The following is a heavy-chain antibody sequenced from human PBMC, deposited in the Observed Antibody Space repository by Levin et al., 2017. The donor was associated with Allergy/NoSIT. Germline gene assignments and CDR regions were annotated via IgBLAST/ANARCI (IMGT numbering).Heavy chain of an antibody. CDR2: ISSSSSTI. J-gene: IGHJ6*02. Sequence: GESLKISCAASGFTFSSYSMNWVRQAPGKGLEWVSYISSSSSTIYYADSVKGRFTISRDNAKNSLYLQMNSLRDEDTAVYYCARVAAIHYYYYGMDVWGQGTTVTVSS. CDR3: ARVAAIHYYYYGMDV. D-gene: IGHD2-21*02. V-gene: IGHV3-48*02. CDR1: GFTFSSYS.